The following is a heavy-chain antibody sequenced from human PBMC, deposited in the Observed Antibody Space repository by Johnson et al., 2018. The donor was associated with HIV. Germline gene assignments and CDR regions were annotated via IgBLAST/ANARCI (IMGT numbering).Heavy chain of an antibody. CDR2: INWNGGST. V-gene: IGHV3-9*01. J-gene: IGHJ3*02. Sequence: VQLVASGGGLVQPGRSLRLSCAASGFTFDDYAMHWVRQAPGKGLEWVSGINWNGGSTGYADSVKGRFTISRDNAKKSLYLQMNSLRADDTALYYCARVLVAADYAFDIWGQGTMVTVSS. D-gene: IGHD1-26*01. CDR1: GFTFDDYA. CDR3: ARVLVAADYAFDI.